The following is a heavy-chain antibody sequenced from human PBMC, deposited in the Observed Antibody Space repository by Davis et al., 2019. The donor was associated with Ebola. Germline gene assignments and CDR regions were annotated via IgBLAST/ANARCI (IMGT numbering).Heavy chain of an antibody. CDR3: ARGVTDILTGFVDV. J-gene: IGHJ6*04. CDR1: GGSISRYY. Sequence: SETLSLTCTVSGGSISRYYWSWIRQPPGKGLEWIGYIYYSGSTNYNPSLKSRVPISVDTSKNQFSLKLSSVTAADTAVYYCARGVTDILTGFVDVWGKGTTVTVSS. CDR2: IYYSGST. V-gene: IGHV4-59*13. D-gene: IGHD3-9*01.